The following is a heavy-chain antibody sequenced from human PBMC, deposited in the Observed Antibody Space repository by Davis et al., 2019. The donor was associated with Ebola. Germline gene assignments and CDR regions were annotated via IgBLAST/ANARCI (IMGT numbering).Heavy chain of an antibody. CDR2: ISGRGDNT. V-gene: IGHV3-23*01. CDR3: AKGRGGAGYHAFDM. CDR1: GFTFSSYA. D-gene: IGHD6-13*01. J-gene: IGHJ3*02. Sequence: GESLKISCAASGFTFSSYAMHWVRQAPGKGLEWVSTISGRGDNTYYADSVKGRFTISRDNSKNTLWLQMNSLRAEDTAIYYCAKGRGGAGYHAFDMWGQGTTVTVSS.